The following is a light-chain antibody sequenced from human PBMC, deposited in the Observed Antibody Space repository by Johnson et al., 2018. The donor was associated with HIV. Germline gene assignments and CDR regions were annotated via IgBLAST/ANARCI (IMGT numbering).Light chain of an antibody. J-gene: IGLJ1*01. V-gene: IGLV1-51*02. Sequence: QSVLTQPPSVSAAPGQKVTISCSGSSSNIGNNYVSWFQHLPGTAPKLLIYENNKRPSGIPDRFSGAKSGTSATLGITGLQTGGEADYYCGTWDSSLSAGGFVFGTGTKVTVL. CDR3: GTWDSSLSAGGFV. CDR1: SSNIGNNY. CDR2: ENN.